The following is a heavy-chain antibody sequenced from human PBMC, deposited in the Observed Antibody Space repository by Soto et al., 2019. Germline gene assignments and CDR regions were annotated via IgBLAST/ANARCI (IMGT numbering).Heavy chain of an antibody. CDR2: IIPIFGRI. Sequence: QVQLVQSGAEVKKPGSSVKVSCKASGGTFSTYTITWVRQAPGQGLEWIGRIIPIFGRINYAQRFQGRVTISADKCTGTAYRELTGLRSDDTAVYYCAGDPDSHYNDSHASSYPWGQGSLVTVSS. CDR3: AGDPDSHYNDSHASSYP. J-gene: IGHJ5*02. V-gene: IGHV1-69*08. CDR1: GGTFSTYT. D-gene: IGHD4-4*01.